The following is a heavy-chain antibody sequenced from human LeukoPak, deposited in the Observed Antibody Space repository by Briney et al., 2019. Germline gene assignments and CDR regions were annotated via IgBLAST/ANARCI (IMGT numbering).Heavy chain of an antibody. J-gene: IGHJ3*02. D-gene: IGHD2-2*01. Sequence: GGSLRLSCAASGFTFSSYAMHWVRQAPGKGLEWVAVISYDGSNKYYADSVKGRFTISRDNSKNTLYLQMNSLRAEDTAVYYCARPNYALGAFDIWGQGTMVTVSS. CDR2: ISYDGSNK. CDR3: ARPNYALGAFDI. CDR1: GFTFSSYA. V-gene: IGHV3-30*04.